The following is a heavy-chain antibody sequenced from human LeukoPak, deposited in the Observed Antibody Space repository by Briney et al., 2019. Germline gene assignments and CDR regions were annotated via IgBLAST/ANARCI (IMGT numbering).Heavy chain of an antibody. D-gene: IGHD3-22*01. CDR2: ISYDGSNK. CDR1: GFTFSSYA. Sequence: TGGSLRLSCAASGFTFSSYAMHWVRQAPGKGLEWVAVISYDGSNKYYADSMKGRFTISRDNSKNTLYLQMNSLRAEDTAVYYCARDYDSSGYYYVGYWGQGTLVTVSS. V-gene: IGHV3-30-3*01. CDR3: ARDYDSSGYYYVGY. J-gene: IGHJ4*02.